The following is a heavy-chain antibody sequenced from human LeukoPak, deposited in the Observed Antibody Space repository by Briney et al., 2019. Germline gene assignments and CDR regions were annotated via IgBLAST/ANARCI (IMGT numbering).Heavy chain of an antibody. CDR2: IYHSGST. CDR1: GGSISSGGYY. J-gene: IGHJ4*02. D-gene: IGHD3-10*01. V-gene: IGHV4-30-2*01. Sequence: PSQTLSLTCTVSGGSISSGGYYWSWIRQPPGKGLEWIGYIYHSGSTYYNPSLKSRVTISADRSKNQFSLKLSSVTAADTAVYYCARDRDYYYGSGYFDYWGQGTLVTVSS. CDR3: ARDRDYYYGSGYFDY.